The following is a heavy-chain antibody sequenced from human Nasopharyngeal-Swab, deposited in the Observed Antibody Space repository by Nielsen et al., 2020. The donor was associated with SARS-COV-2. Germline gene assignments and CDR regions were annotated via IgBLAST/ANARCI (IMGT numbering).Heavy chain of an antibody. D-gene: IGHD5-12*01. Sequence: GGSLRLSCAASGFTFSSYAMSWVRQAPGKGLEWVSAISGSGGSTYYADSVKGRFTIPRDNSKNTLYLQMNSLRAEDTAVYYCAKGGGYGSYYYYYMDVWGKGTTVTVSS. CDR1: GFTFSSYA. CDR3: AKGGGYGSYYYYYMDV. J-gene: IGHJ6*03. V-gene: IGHV3-23*01. CDR2: ISGSGGST.